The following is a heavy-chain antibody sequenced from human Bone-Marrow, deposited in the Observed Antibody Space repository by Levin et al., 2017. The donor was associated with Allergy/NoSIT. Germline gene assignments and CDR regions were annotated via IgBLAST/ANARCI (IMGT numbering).Heavy chain of an antibody. Sequence: SGPTLVKPTQTLTLTCTFSGFSLTTSGVGVGWSRQPPGKALEWLALIYWDDTQGYSPSLKNRLTITKDTSKNQVVLRMTSLDPVDTPTYDCAHRGGWGRTAAPGGFDIWGLGTLVTVSS. CDR3: AHRGGWGRTAAPGGFDI. CDR2: IYWDDTQ. V-gene: IGHV2-5*02. D-gene: IGHD3-16*01. J-gene: IGHJ3*02. CDR1: GFSLTTSGVG.